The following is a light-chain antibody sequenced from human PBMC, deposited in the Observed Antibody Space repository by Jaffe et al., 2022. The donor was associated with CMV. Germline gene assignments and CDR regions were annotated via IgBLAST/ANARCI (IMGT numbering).Light chain of an antibody. CDR2: DTS. CDR3: LLSYSGPHVV. J-gene: IGLJ2*01. V-gene: IGLV7-46*01. CDR1: TGIVTHGHY. Sequence: QAVVTQEPSLTVSPGGTVTLTCGSSTGIVTHGHYPYWFQQKPGQAPRTLIYDTSNKHSWTPARFSGSLLGGKAALTLSGAQPEDEAEYYCLLSYSGPHVVFGGGTKLTVL.